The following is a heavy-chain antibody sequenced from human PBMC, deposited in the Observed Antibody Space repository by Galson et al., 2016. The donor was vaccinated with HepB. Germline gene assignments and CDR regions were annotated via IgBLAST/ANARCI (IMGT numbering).Heavy chain of an antibody. D-gene: IGHD2-8*01. Sequence: SLRLSCAASGFTFSNYWMHWVRQAPGKGLVWISRINSDGSSTNYADSVKGRFTISRDNAKNTLYLQMDSLRADDTAVYYCTRPFCTNGVCYWAYGIDVCGQGTTVTVSS. CDR3: TRPFCTNGVCYWAYGIDV. CDR2: INSDGSST. J-gene: IGHJ6*02. V-gene: IGHV3-74*01. CDR1: GFTFSNYW.